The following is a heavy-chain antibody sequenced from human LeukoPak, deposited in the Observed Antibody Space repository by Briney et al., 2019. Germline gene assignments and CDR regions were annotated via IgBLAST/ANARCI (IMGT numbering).Heavy chain of an antibody. V-gene: IGHV1-46*01. Sequence: ASVTVSCKASGYTFTSYYMHWVRQAPGQGLEWMGLINPTGGSTGYAQKFQGRVTMTRDMSTSTDYMELSSLRSEDTAIYYCARDNSVGDNAWWFDPWGQGTLVTVSS. CDR2: INPTGGST. CDR3: ARDNSVGDNAWWFDP. CDR1: GYTFTSYY. D-gene: IGHD1-26*01. J-gene: IGHJ5*02.